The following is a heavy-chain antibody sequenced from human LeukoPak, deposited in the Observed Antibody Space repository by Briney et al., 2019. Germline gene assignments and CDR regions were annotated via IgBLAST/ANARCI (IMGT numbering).Heavy chain of an antibody. V-gene: IGHV3-48*02. CDR2: ISSSSSAI. J-gene: IGHJ4*02. CDR1: GFTFSSYS. CDR3: VRDRFYSFDY. Sequence: SGGSLRLSCAPSGFTFSSYSMNWVRQAPGKGLEWISYISSSSSAIYYADSVKGRFTISRDNAKNSLYVQMNSLRDEHTSVYYCVRDRFYSFDYWGQGTLVTVSS.